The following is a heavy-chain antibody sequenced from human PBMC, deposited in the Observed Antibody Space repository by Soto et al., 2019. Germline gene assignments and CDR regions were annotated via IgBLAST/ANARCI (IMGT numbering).Heavy chain of an antibody. CDR3: ASPVAVAGTRDDAFDI. V-gene: IGHV3-23*01. CDR1: GFTFSTYA. J-gene: IGHJ3*02. CDR2: ISSSGGST. Sequence: PGGSLRLSCGASGFTFSTYAMSWVRQAPGKGLEWVSGISSSGGSTYHADSVKGRFTISRDNSKKTLYLQMNSLRDEDTAVYYYASPVAVAGTRDDAFDIWGQGTMVTVSS. D-gene: IGHD6-19*01.